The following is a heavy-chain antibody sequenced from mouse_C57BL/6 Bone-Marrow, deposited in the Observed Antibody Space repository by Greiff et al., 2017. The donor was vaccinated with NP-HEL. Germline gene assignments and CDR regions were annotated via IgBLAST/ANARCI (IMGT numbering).Heavy chain of an antibody. J-gene: IGHJ3*01. CDR2: ISDGGSYT. CDR3: ARAHYYGSSFFAY. CDR1: GFTFSSYA. D-gene: IGHD1-1*01. Sequence: EVKLVESGGGLVKPGGSLKLSCAASGFTFSSYAMSWVRQTPEKRLEWVATISDGGSYTYYPANVQGRFTISRDNAKNNLYLQMSHLKSEDTAMYYCARAHYYGSSFFAYWGQGTLVTVSA. V-gene: IGHV5-4*03.